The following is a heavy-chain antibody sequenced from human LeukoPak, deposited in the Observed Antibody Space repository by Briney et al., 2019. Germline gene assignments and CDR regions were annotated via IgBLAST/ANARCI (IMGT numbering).Heavy chain of an antibody. Sequence: GGSLRLSCAASGFTFSNAWMSWVRQAPGKGLEWVAVISYDGSNKYYADSVKGRFTISRDNSKNTLYLQMNSLRAEDTAVYYCARGYCSGGSCYDSDYWGQGTLVTVSS. J-gene: IGHJ4*02. D-gene: IGHD2-15*01. CDR2: ISYDGSNK. CDR1: GFTFSNAW. CDR3: ARGYCSGGSCYDSDY. V-gene: IGHV3-30-3*01.